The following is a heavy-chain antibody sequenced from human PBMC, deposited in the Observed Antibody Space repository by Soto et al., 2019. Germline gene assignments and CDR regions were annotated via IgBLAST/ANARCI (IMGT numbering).Heavy chain of an antibody. V-gene: IGHV1-2*02. D-gene: IGHD2-2*02. Sequence: GASVKVSCKASGYTFTGYYMHWVRQAPGQGLEWMGWINPNSGGINYAQKFQGRVTMTRDTSFNSAYMELSRLRSDDTAMYYRARGGSVGVEPGGTPEFGPWGQGTLVTVSS. CDR3: ARGGSVGVEPGGTPEFGP. J-gene: IGHJ5*02. CDR2: INPNSGGI. CDR1: GYTFTGYY.